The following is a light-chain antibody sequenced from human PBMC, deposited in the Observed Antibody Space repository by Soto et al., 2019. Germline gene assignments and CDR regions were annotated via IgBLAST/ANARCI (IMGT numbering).Light chain of an antibody. CDR3: QQYNSYTRT. CDR2: DAS. J-gene: IGKJ1*01. V-gene: IGKV1-5*01. CDR1: QSISSW. Sequence: DIQMTQSPSTLSASVGDRVTITCRASQSISSWLAWYQQKPGKAPKLLIYDASSLASGVPSRFSGSGSGTEFTLTISSLQPDDFETYYCQQYNSYTRTFGQGTKVDIK.